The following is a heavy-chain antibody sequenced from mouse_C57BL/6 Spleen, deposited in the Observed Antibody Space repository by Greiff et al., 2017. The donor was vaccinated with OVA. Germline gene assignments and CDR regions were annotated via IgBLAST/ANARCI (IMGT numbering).Heavy chain of an antibody. CDR3: ARDYGKRGKAY. Sequence: VQLQQSGPELVKPGASVKISCKASGYAFSSSWMNWVKQRPGKGLEWIGRIYPGDGDTNYNGKFKGKATLTADKSSSTAYMQLSSLTSEDSAVYFCARDYGKRGKAYWGQGTLVTVSA. CDR2: IYPGDGDT. CDR1: GYAFSSSW. D-gene: IGHD1-1*01. V-gene: IGHV1-82*01. J-gene: IGHJ3*01.